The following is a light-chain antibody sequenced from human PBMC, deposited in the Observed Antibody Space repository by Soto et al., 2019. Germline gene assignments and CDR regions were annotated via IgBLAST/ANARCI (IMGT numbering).Light chain of an antibody. V-gene: IGKV1-5*01. Sequence: DIQMTQAPSTLSASVGDRVTITCRARQSISRSLAWYQQKPGKAPSLLIYDASSLEGGVPSRFSGSGFGTEFTLSITNLPPADFATYYCQQYSDFLISFGPGTTVDFK. J-gene: IGKJ3*01. CDR3: QQYSDFLIS. CDR1: QSISRS. CDR2: DAS.